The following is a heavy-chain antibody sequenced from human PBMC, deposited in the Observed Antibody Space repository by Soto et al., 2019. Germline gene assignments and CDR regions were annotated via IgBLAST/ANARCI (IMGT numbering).Heavy chain of an antibody. J-gene: IGHJ4*02. CDR2: ISSSSSTI. CDR3: ARTLIPYGDYHAWDY. V-gene: IGHV3-48*02. CDR1: GFTFSSYS. D-gene: IGHD4-17*01. Sequence: QPGGSLRLSCTASGFTFSSYSMNWVRQAPGKGLEWVSYISSSSSTIYYADSVKGRFTISRDNAKNSLYLQMNSLRDEDTAVYYCARTLIPYGDYHAWDYWGQGTLVTVSS.